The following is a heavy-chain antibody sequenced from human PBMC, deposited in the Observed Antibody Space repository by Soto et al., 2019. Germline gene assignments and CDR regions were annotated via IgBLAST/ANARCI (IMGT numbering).Heavy chain of an antibody. J-gene: IGHJ5*02. CDR3: ITGYYTWFDP. D-gene: IGHD3-9*01. CDR2: IYPGDSTT. CDR1: GYTFSTYW. Sequence: RGESLKISCQGSGYTFSTYWIGWVRQMAGKGLEWMGMIYPGDSTTTYSPSFQGRVTISADKSISTAYLQWSSLEASDTAIYYCITGYYTWFDPWGHGTLVTVSS. V-gene: IGHV5-51*01.